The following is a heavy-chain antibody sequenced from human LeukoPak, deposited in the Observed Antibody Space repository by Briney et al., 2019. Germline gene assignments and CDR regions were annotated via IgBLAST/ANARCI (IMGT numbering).Heavy chain of an antibody. CDR3: AREILAPGKTHDY. CDR2: INDDGRAT. V-gene: IGHV3-74*01. Sequence: GGSLRLSCAASGFTSSSYWMHWVRQVPGKGLVWVSRINDDGRATFYADSVKGRFTISRDNAKNTLFLQINSLRAEDTAVYYCAREILAPGKTHDYWGQGTLVTVSS. J-gene: IGHJ4*02. CDR1: GFTSSSYW.